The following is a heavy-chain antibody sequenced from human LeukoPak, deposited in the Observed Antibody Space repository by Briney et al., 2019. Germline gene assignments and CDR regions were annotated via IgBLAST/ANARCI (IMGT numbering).Heavy chain of an antibody. D-gene: IGHD4/OR15-4a*01. J-gene: IGHJ4*02. V-gene: IGHV3-23*01. CDR1: GFTFSRTA. CDR3: AKGANYLRSGSFFIPFDY. CDR2: IGGSGAGT. Sequence: PGGSLRLSCAASGFTFSRTAMSWVRQAPGKGLQWVATIGGSGAGTYYAASLKGRFNISRDNSKNTLYLQMNSLRTEDTATYYCAKGANYLRSGSFFIPFDYWGQGTLVTVHS.